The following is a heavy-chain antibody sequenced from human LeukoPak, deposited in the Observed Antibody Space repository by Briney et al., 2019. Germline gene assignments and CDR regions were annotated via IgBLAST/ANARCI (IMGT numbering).Heavy chain of an antibody. D-gene: IGHD6-13*01. Sequence: SVTVSCKASGGTFSSYTISWVRQAPGQGLEWMGRIIPIHGIANYAQKFQGRVTITADKSTSTAYMELSSLRSEDTAVYYCARDIAAAGTGRAFDIWGQGTMVTVSS. CDR2: IIPIHGIA. CDR1: GGTFSSYT. J-gene: IGHJ3*02. V-gene: IGHV1-69*04. CDR3: ARDIAAAGTGRAFDI.